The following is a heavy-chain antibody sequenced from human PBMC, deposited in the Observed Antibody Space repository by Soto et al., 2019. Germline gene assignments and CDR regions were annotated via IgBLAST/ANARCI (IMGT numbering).Heavy chain of an antibody. CDR3: ARSYVQSRQIDF. J-gene: IGHJ4*02. D-gene: IGHD3-10*02. CDR1: GYTLTSHY. V-gene: IGHV1-46*01. Sequence: QVQLVQSGAEVKKPGASVKVSCKASGYTLTSHYMHWVRQAPGQGHEWMGIINPSDGSTRYAQKFQGRVTMNSDTSTSTVDMELSSLRYDDTAAYYCARSYVQSRQIDFWGQGTLVTVSS. CDR2: INPSDGST.